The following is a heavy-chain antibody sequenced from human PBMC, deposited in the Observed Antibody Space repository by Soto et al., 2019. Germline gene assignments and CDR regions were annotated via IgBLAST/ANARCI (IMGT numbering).Heavy chain of an antibody. CDR1: GYTFTSYY. CDR2: INPSGGST. D-gene: IGHD3-9*01. J-gene: IGHJ6*02. Sequence: ASVKVSCKASGYTFTSYYMHWVRQAPGQGLEWMGIINPSGGSTSYAQKFQGRVTMTRDTSTSTVYMELSSLRSEDTAVYYCASLRILTGSYYYYGMDVWGQGTTVTVSS. CDR3: ASLRILTGSYYYYGMDV. V-gene: IGHV1-46*01.